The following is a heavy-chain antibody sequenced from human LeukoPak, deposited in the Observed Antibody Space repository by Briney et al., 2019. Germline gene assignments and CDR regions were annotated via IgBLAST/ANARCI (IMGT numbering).Heavy chain of an antibody. CDR1: GGSFSGYY. V-gene: IGHV4-34*01. D-gene: IGHD3-3*01. CDR3: ARGPTRRYYDFWSGFMGAWFDP. CDR2: INHSGST. Sequence: PSETLSLTCAVYGGSFSGYYWSWIRQPPGKGLEWIGEINHSGSTNYNPSLKSRVTISVDTSKHQFSLKLSSVTAADTAVYYCARGPTRRYYDFWSGFMGAWFDPWGQGTLVTVSS. J-gene: IGHJ5*02.